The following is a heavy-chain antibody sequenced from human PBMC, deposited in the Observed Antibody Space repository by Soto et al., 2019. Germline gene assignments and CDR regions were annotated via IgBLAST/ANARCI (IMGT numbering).Heavy chain of an antibody. J-gene: IGHJ6*02. CDR1: GGTFSSYA. CDR3: ARAPISLATTRYYYYGMDV. Sequence: QVQLVQSGAEVKKPGSSVKVSCKASGGTFSSYAISWVRQAPGQGLEWMGGIIPIFGTANYAQKFQGRGTITTDESTITAYMELSSLRSEDTAVYYCARAPISLATTRYYYYGMDVWGQGTTVTVSS. V-gene: IGHV1-69*01. CDR2: IIPIFGTA. D-gene: IGHD5-12*01.